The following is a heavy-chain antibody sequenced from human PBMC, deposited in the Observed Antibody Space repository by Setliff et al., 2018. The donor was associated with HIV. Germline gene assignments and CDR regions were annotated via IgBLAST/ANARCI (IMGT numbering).Heavy chain of an antibody. CDR3: ASLGGYYPYYYYYMDV. J-gene: IGHJ6*03. Sequence: GASVKVSCKASGGTFSRYPITWVRQAPGQGLEWMGGIIPIFGTANYAQKFQGRVTITADESTSTAYMELSSLRSEDTAVYYCASLGGYYPYYYYYMDVWGKGTTVTVSS. CDR1: GGTFSRYP. CDR2: IIPIFGTA. V-gene: IGHV1-69*13. D-gene: IGHD3-3*01.